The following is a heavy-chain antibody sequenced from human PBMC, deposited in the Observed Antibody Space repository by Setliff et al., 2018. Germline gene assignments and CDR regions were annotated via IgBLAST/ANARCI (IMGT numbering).Heavy chain of an antibody. CDR2: IIPTSGTT. J-gene: IGHJ2*01. D-gene: IGHD1-26*01. CDR1: GGSFSNYP. V-gene: IGHV1-69*13. Sequence: SVKVSCKASGGSFSNYPITWVRQAPGQGLEWMGRIIPTSGTTNYAQTLQGRVTFSADASTATAYMEVTSLRSEDTAVYYCATVNRGGYHSIYWYFAPWGRGTLVTVS. CDR3: ATVNRGGYHSIYWYFAP.